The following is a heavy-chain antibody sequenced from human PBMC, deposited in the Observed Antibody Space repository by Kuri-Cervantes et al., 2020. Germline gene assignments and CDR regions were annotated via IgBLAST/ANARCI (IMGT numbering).Heavy chain of an antibody. V-gene: IGHV4-34*01. CDR1: GGSFSGYY. J-gene: IGHJ3*02. Sequence: SETLSLTCAVYGGSFSGYYWSWIRQPPGKGLEWIGEINHSGSTNYNPSLKSRVTISVDTSKNQFSLKLSSVTAADTAVYYCARENWGLNDAFDSWGQGTMVTVSS. CDR3: ARENWGLNDAFDS. D-gene: IGHD7-27*01. CDR2: INHSGST.